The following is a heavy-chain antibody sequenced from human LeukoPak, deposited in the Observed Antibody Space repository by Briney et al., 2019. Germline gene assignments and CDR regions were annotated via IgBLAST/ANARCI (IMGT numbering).Heavy chain of an antibody. Sequence: ASVKVSCKVSGYTFTGYYMHRVRQAPGQGLEWMGRSDPNGGGTHYAQKFQGRVTMARDTSISTSYMELTELRSDDTAVYYCAHGGGSYGDVWGQGTMVTVSS. CDR2: SDPNGGGT. D-gene: IGHD1-26*01. J-gene: IGHJ3*01. V-gene: IGHV1-2*06. CDR1: GYTFTGYY. CDR3: AHGGGSYGDV.